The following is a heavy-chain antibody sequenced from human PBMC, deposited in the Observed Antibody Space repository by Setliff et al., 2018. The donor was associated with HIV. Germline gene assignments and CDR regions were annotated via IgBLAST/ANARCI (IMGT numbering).Heavy chain of an antibody. CDR3: ASRSVAGAFDI. V-gene: IGHV4-31*03. D-gene: IGHD6-19*01. CDR1: GFSLSTSGMR. CDR2: IYYIGST. Sequence: ASGPTLVNPTQPLTLTCTFSGFSLSTSGMRVSWIRQHPGKGLEWIGDIYYIGSTFYNPSLKSRITISVDTSKNHFSLRLRSVTAADTAVYYCASRSVAGAFDIWGQGTKVTVSS. J-gene: IGHJ3*02.